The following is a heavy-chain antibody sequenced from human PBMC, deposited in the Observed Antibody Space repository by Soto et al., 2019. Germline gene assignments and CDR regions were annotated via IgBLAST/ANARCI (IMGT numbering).Heavy chain of an antibody. CDR2: ISYDGINK. D-gene: IGHD3-16*01. J-gene: IGHJ4*02. CDR1: GFIFSSYG. CDR3: GVGVWGTDIRDFDY. V-gene: IGHV3-30*03. Sequence: QVQLVESGGGVVQPGRSLRLSCAASGFIFSSYGMHWVRQAPGKGLEWVAVISYDGINKYYADSVKGRFTISRDNSKNTRFLQMNSLRSENTALYYCGVGVWGTDIRDFDYWGPGTLVTVSS.